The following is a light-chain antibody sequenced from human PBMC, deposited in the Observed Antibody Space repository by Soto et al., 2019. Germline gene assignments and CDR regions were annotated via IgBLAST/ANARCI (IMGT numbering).Light chain of an antibody. Sequence: QSALTRPPSVSGGPGQRVTSSCTGSSSNIGAGYDVHWYQQRPGTAPKLLIFGNINRPSGVPDRFSGSKSGTSASLAITGLQAEDEGDYYCQSYDSALSARYVFGTGTKVTVL. J-gene: IGLJ1*01. CDR1: SSNIGAGYD. CDR2: GNI. V-gene: IGLV1-40*01. CDR3: QSYDSALSARYV.